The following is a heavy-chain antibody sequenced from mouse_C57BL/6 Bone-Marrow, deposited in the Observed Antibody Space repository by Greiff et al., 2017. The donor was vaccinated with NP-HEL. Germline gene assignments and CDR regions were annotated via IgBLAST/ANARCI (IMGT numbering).Heavy chain of an antibody. Sequence: EVNVVESGGDLVKPGGSLKLSCAASGFTFSSYGMSWVRQTPDKRLEWVATISSGGSYNYYPDSVKGRFTISRDNAKNTLYLQMSRLKSEDTAMYYCAKRHYYYCSSYYAMDYWGQGTSVTVSS. V-gene: IGHV5-6*01. CDR2: ISSGGSYN. J-gene: IGHJ4*01. CDR1: GFTFSSYG. D-gene: IGHD1-1*01. CDR3: AKRHYYYCSSYYAMDY.